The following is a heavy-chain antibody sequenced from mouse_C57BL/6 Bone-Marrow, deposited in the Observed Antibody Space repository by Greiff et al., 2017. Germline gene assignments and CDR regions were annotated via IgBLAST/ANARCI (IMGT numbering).Heavy chain of an antibody. J-gene: IGHJ1*03. CDR3: ARREDYYSSSRYWYFDV. V-gene: IGHV5-2*03. CDR1: EYEFPSHD. D-gene: IGHD1-1*01. Sequence: EVKLVESGGGLVQPGESLKLSCESNEYEFPSHDMSWVRKTPEKRLELVAAINSDGGSTYYPDTMERRFIISRDNTKKTLYLQMSSLRSEDTALYYCARREDYYSSSRYWYFDVWGTGTTVTVSS. CDR2: INSDGGST.